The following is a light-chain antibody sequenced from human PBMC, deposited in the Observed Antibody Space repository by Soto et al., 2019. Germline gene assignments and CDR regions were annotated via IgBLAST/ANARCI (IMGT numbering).Light chain of an antibody. CDR3: QQYNSWPLT. V-gene: IGKV3-15*01. CDR1: QRISSN. CDR2: GAS. J-gene: IGKJ4*01. Sequence: EVVMTQSPATLSVSPGERATLSCRASQRISSNLVWYQQRPGQAPRLLIHGASTRAPGLPARFSGSGSETEFTLTISSLQSEDFAVYYCQQYNSWPLTFGGGTKVEIK.